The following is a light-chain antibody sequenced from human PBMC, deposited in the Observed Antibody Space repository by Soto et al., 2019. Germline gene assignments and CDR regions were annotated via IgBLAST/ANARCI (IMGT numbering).Light chain of an antibody. J-gene: IGKJ1*01. CDR3: QQLNSYPRT. V-gene: IGKV1-9*01. CDR2: AAS. Sequence: DIQLTQSPSFLSASVGDRVTITCRASQGIRSFLAWYQQKPGKAPKLLIYAASTLQSGVPSRFIGSGSGTEFALTISSLQPEDFATYYCQQLNSYPRTFGQGTKVEIK. CDR1: QGIRSF.